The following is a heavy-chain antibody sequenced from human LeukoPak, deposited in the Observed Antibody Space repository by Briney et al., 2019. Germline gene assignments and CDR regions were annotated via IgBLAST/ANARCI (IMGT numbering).Heavy chain of an antibody. V-gene: IGHV3-30*18. J-gene: IGHJ4*02. CDR3: AKDLSERVGSHEIDY. D-gene: IGHD1-26*01. CDR2: ISYDGSNK. Sequence: PGRSLRLSCAASGFTFSSYGMHWVRQAPGKGLEWGAVISYDGSNKYYADSVKGRFTIPRDNSKNTLYLQMNSLRAEDTAVYYCAKDLSERVGSHEIDYWGQGTLVTVSS. CDR1: GFTFSSYG.